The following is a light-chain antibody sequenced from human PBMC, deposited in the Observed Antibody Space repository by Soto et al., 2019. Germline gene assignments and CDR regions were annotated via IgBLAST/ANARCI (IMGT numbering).Light chain of an antibody. CDR1: SSDVGGHDY. CDR2: EVT. CDR3: SSYTGGNPSYV. V-gene: IGLV2-8*01. J-gene: IGLJ1*01. Sequence: QSVLTQPPSASGSPGQSVTISCTGTSSDVGGHDYVSWYQQHPGKAPKLMIYEVTIWPSGVSDRFSGSKSGNTASLTVSGLQAEDEADYYCSSYTGGNPSYVFGTGTKVTVL.